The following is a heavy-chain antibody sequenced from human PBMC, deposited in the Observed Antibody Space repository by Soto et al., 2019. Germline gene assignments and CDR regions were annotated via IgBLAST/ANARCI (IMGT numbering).Heavy chain of an antibody. CDR2: ISWNCCSI. Sequence: DVQLVESGGGLVQPGRSLRLSCAASGFTFDDYAMHWVRQAPGKGLEWVSGISWNCCSICYADSVKGRFTISSDNANNSLYLQMNSLRAEDTALYYCAKDRGLVLSFYFDYWGQGTLVTVSS. V-gene: IGHV3-9*01. CDR3: AKDRGLVLSFYFDY. D-gene: IGHD6-19*01. CDR1: GFTFDDYA. J-gene: IGHJ4*02.